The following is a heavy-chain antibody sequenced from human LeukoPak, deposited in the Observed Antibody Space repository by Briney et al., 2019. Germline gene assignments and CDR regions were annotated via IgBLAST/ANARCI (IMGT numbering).Heavy chain of an antibody. CDR2: IYSGGST. D-gene: IGHD3-10*01. CDR3: ASSGSGHPTYYFDY. CDR1: GFTVSSNY. V-gene: IGHV3-66*01. Sequence: RGSLRLSCAASGFTVSSNYMSWVRQAPGKGLEWVSVIYSGGSTDYADSVKGRFTLSRDNSKNTVHLQMNSLRAEDTAVYYCASSGSGHPTYYFDYWGQGALVTVSS. J-gene: IGHJ4*02.